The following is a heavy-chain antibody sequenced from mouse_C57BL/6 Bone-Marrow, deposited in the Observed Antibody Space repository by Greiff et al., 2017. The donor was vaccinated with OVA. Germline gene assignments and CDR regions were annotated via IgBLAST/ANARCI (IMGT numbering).Heavy chain of an antibody. D-gene: IGHD2-4*01. CDR1: GYAFSSSW. Sequence: QVQLQQSGPELVKPGASVKISCKASGYAFSSSWMNWVKQRPGKGLEWIGRIYPGDGDTNYNGKFKGKATLTADKSSSTAYMQLSSLTSEDSAVYFCARSGLYDYDEYYFDYWGQGTTITVSS. V-gene: IGHV1-82*01. CDR2: IYPGDGDT. J-gene: IGHJ2*01. CDR3: ARSGLYDYDEYYFDY.